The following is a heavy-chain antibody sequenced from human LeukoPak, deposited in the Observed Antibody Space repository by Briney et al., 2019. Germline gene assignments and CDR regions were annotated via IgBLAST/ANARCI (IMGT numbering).Heavy chain of an antibody. CDR3: AKGTMVRGRAYYYFDY. CDR2: ISGSGGYT. V-gene: IGHV3-23*01. D-gene: IGHD3-10*01. CDR1: GFTFSSYA. J-gene: IGHJ4*02. Sequence: GGSLRLSCAASGFTFSSYAISWVRQAPGEGLEWVSTISGSGGYTYYADSVKGRFTISRDNSKNTLYLQMNSLRAEDTAVYYCAKGTMVRGRAYYYFDYWGQGTLVTVSS.